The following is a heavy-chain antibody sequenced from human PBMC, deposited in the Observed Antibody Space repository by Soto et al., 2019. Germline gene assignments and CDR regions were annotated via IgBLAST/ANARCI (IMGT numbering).Heavy chain of an antibody. CDR2: IDSNGGT. Sequence: SETLSLTCTVSDDSSSNYKWSWIRQPPGRRLEWIGYIDSNGGTSYNPSLQSRVTISIDTSTKQLFLKLSSVTAADTAVYYCVRQGFGRLHGLVDVWGQGTTVTVSS. V-gene: IGHV4-59*08. D-gene: IGHD3-10*01. CDR1: DDSSSNYK. J-gene: IGHJ6*02. CDR3: VRQGFGRLHGLVDV.